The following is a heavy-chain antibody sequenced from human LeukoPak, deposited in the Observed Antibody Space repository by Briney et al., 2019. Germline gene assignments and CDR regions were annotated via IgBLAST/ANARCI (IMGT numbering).Heavy chain of an antibody. CDR3: ARARRGSTSSPFRSSIAARNYFDY. CDR2: INHSGST. V-gene: IGHV4-34*01. CDR1: GGSFSGYY. J-gene: IGHJ4*02. D-gene: IGHD6-6*01. Sequence: SETLSLTCAVYGGSFSGYYWSWIRQPPGKGLEWIGEINHSGSTNYNPSLKSRVTISVDTSKNQFSLKLSSVTAADTAVYYCARARRGSTSSPFRSSIAARNYFDYWGQGALVTVSS.